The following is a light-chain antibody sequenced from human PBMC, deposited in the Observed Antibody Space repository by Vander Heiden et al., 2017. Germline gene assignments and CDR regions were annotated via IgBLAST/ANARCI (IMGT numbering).Light chain of an antibody. Sequence: DIQMTQSPSTLSASVGDRVTITCRASQSISTWLAWYQQKPGKAPKLLIYDASNLEGGVPSRFSGSGSGTEFTLTISSLQPDDFATYYCQQYYSYAYTFGQGTKLEIK. CDR3: QQYYSYAYT. CDR2: DAS. CDR1: QSISTW. V-gene: IGKV1-5*01. J-gene: IGKJ2*01.